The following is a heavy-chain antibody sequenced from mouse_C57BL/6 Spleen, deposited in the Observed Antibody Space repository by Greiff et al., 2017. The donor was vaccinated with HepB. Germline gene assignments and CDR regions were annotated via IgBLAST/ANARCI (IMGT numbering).Heavy chain of an antibody. V-gene: IGHV1-50*01. CDR1: GYTFTSYW. J-gene: IGHJ4*01. D-gene: IGHD2-2*01. CDR2: IDPSDSYT. Sequence: QVQLQQPGAELVKPGASVKLSCKASGYTFTSYWMQWVKQRPGQGLEWIGEIDPSDSYTNYNQKFKGKATLTVDTSSNTAYMQLSSLTSEDSAVYYCASGLRRAMDYWGQGTSVTVSS. CDR3: ASGLRRAMDY.